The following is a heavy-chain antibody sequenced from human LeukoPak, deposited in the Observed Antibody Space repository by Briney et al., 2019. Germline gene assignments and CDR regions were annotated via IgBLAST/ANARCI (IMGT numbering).Heavy chain of an antibody. CDR3: AGRNEYYYDSSGYTLTNWFDP. D-gene: IGHD3-22*01. J-gene: IGHJ5*02. CDR1: GFTFSSHS. V-gene: IGHV3-21*01. Sequence: TGGSLRLSCAASGFTFSSHSMNWVRQAPGKGLEWVSSISSSSSYIYYADSVKGRFTISRDNAKNSLYLQMNSLTAEDTAVYYCAGRNEYYYDSSGYTLTNWFDPWGQGTLVTVSS. CDR2: ISSSSSYI.